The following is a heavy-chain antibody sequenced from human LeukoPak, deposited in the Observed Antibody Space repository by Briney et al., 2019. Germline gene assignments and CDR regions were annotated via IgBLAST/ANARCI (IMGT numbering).Heavy chain of an antibody. V-gene: IGHV1-2*02. CDR2: INPNSGGT. J-gene: IGHJ4*02. D-gene: IGHD2-2*01. CDR3: ARYCSCTSCYGSGNYFDY. CDR1: GYTFTGYY. Sequence: ASVKVSCKASGYTFTGYYMHWVRQAPGQGLEWMGWINPNSGGTNYAQKFQGRVTMTRDTSISTAYMELSRLRSDDTAVYYCARYCSCTSCYGSGNYFDYWGQGTLVTVSS.